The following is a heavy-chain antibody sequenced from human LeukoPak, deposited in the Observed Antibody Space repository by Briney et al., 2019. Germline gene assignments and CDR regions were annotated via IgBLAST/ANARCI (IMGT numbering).Heavy chain of an antibody. CDR3: ARTTEGYCSSASCFGFSYSYYMDV. CDR2: IYYSGST. J-gene: IGHJ6*03. CDR1: GGSISSYY. D-gene: IGHD2-2*01. Sequence: SETLSLTCTVSGGSISSYYWSWIRQPPGKGLEWIGYIYYSGSTNYNPSLKRRVTISVDTSKNQFSLKLSPVIAADTAVYYCARTTEGYCSSASCFGFSYSYYMDVWGKGTTVTISS. V-gene: IGHV4-59*01.